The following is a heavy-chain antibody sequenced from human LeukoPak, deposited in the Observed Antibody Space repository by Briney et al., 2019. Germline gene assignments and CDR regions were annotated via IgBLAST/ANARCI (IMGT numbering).Heavy chain of an antibody. Sequence: PSQTLSLTCTVSGGSIRSSGDFWNWIRQHPGKGLEWIGYIYHSGSTYYNPSLKSRVTISVDRSKNQFSLKLSSVTAADTAVYYCAREPDLTAVYYMDVWGKGTTVTVSS. J-gene: IGHJ6*03. CDR3: AREPDLTAVYYMDV. CDR1: GGSIRSSGDF. CDR2: IYHSGST. D-gene: IGHD3-16*01. V-gene: IGHV4-31*03.